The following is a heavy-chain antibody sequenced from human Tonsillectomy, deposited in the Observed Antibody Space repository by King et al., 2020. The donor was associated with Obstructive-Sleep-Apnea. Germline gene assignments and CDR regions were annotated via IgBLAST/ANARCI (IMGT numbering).Heavy chain of an antibody. CDR3: ARGRGYDFWSGYSTRKDYYYYGMDV. J-gene: IGHJ6*02. CDR1: GGSVSSGSYY. Sequence: VQLQESGPGLVKPSETLSLTCTVSGGSVSSGSYYWSWIRQPPGKGLEWIGYIYYSGSTNYNPSLKSRVTISVVTSKNQFSLKLSSVTAADTAVYYCARGRGYDFWSGYSTRKDYYYYGMDVWGQGTTVTVSS. D-gene: IGHD3-3*01. V-gene: IGHV4-61*01. CDR2: IYYSGST.